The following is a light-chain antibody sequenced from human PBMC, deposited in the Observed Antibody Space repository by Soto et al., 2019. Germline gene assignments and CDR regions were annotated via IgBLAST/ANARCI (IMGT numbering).Light chain of an antibody. CDR3: QQYNVWPLT. J-gene: IGKJ4*01. CDR1: QSVSSN. CDR2: VAS. Sequence: EIVMTQSPATLSVSPGERATLSCRASQSVSSNLAWYQQKPGQTPKLLIYVASTRATGIPARFGGSGSGTAFTLTISSLQSEDFAVYYCQQYNVWPLTFGGGTKVEFK. V-gene: IGKV3-15*01.